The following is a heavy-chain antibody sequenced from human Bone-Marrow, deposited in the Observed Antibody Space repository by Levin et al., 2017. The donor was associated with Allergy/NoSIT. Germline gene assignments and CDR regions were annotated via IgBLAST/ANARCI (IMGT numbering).Heavy chain of an antibody. CDR3: AKQRDDYCSSTSCYFPLDY. V-gene: IGHV3-30*18. CDR2: TSYDGSKK. J-gene: IGHJ4*02. Sequence: PGESLKISCAASGFTFSSYGIHWVRQAPGNGLEWVAVTSYDGSKKHYADSVKGRFTISRDDSKNTMYLQMNSLRAEDTAVYYCAKQRDDYCSSTSCYFPLDYWGQGTLVTVSS. CDR1: GFTFSSYG. D-gene: IGHD2-2*01.